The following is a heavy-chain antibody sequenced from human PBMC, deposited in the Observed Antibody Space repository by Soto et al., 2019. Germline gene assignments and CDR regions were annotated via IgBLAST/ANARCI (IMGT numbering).Heavy chain of an antibody. CDR3: ARKLIWSVYYPYAYYFDY. D-gene: IGHD3-3*01. J-gene: IGHJ4*02. CDR2: INHSGST. V-gene: IGHV4-34*01. CDR1: GGSFSGYY. Sequence: QVQLQQWGAGLLKPSETLSLTCAVYGGSFSGYYWSWIRQPPGKGLEWIGEINHSGSTNYNPSLKSRVTISVDTSKNQFSLKLSSVTAADTAVYYCARKLIWSVYYPYAYYFDYWGQGTLVTVSS.